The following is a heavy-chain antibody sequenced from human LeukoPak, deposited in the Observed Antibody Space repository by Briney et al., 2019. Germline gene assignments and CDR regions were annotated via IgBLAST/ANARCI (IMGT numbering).Heavy chain of an antibody. V-gene: IGHV3-23*01. CDR1: GFIFSSYA. CDR3: AKEMGVVLMVYALDY. Sequence: GGSLRLSCAASGFIFSSYAMSWVRQAPGKGLEWVSGISGSGGNTFYADSVKGRFTISRDNSKSTLSLQMNSLRAEDTAVYYCAKEMGVVLMVYALDYWGQGNLVTVSS. D-gene: IGHD2-8*01. J-gene: IGHJ4*02. CDR2: ISGSGGNT.